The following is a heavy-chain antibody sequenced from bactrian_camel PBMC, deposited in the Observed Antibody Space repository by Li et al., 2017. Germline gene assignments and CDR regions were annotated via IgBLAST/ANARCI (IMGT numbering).Heavy chain of an antibody. D-gene: IGHD4*01. V-gene: IGHV3S1*01. CDR1: GSTDRRNC. Sequence: HVQLVESGGGSVQAGGSLRLSCAASGSTDRRNCMGWFRQAPGKEREGVAAIYADDGSTYYADSVKGRFTISRDNAKNTLYLQMNSLKPEDTAMYYCATRLIYGCGPRIRASDFPYWGRGPRSPSP. J-gene: IGHJ4*01. CDR2: IYADDGST.